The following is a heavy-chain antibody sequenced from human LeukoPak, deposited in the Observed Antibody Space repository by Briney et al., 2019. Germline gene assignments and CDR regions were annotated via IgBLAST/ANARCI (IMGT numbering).Heavy chain of an antibody. CDR1: GYTLTELS. J-gene: IGHJ5*02. Sequence: GASVKVSCKVSGYTLTELSMHWVRQAPGKGLEWMGGFDPEDGETIYAQKFQGRVTMTEDTSTDTAYMELSSLRSEDTAVYYCARDPPPSSWYGGPFDPWGQGTLVTVSS. CDR3: ARDPPPSSWYGGPFDP. CDR2: FDPEDGET. D-gene: IGHD6-13*01. V-gene: IGHV1-24*01.